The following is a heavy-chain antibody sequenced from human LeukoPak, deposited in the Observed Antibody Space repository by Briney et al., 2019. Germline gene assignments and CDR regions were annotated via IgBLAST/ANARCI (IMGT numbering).Heavy chain of an antibody. J-gene: IGHJ4*02. Sequence: ASVKVSCKASGYTFTGYYMHWVRQAPGQGLEWMGWINPNSGGTNYAQKFQGRVTMIRDTSISTAYMELSRLRSDDTAVYYCAIHYDFWSGYYFDYWGQGTLVTVSS. CDR3: AIHYDFWSGYYFDY. V-gene: IGHV1-2*02. D-gene: IGHD3-3*01. CDR2: INPNSGGT. CDR1: GYTFTGYY.